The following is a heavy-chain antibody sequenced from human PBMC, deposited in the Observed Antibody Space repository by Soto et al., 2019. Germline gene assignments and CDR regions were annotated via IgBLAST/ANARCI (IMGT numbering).Heavy chain of an antibody. Sequence: QVQLVESGGGVVQPGRSLRLSCAASGFTFSSYGMHWVRQAPGKGLEWVAVIWYDGSNKYYADSVKGRFTISRDNSKNTLYLQMKSLGAEGTAVYYCARVSGDYDFWSGYPHYYYYMDVWGKGSTVTVSS. CDR1: GFTFSSYG. V-gene: IGHV3-33*01. CDR3: ARVSGDYDFWSGYPHYYYYMDV. J-gene: IGHJ6*03. CDR2: IWYDGSNK. D-gene: IGHD3-3*01.